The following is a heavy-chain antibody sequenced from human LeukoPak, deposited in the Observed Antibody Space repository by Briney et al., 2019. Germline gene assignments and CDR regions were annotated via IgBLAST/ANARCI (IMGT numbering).Heavy chain of an antibody. Sequence: GESLKISCKSSGYSFTSYWIGWVRQMPGKGLEWMGIIYPGDSDTRYSPSFQGQVTISADKSISTAYLQWSSLKASDTAMYYCARGERRGYSYGSRYYWGQGTLVTVSS. CDR3: ARGERRGYSYGSRYY. D-gene: IGHD5-18*01. J-gene: IGHJ4*02. V-gene: IGHV5-51*01. CDR2: IYPGDSDT. CDR1: GYSFTSYW.